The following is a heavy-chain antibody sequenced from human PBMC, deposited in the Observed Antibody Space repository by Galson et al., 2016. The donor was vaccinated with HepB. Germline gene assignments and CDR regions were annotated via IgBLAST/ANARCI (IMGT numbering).Heavy chain of an antibody. CDR2: ISSGGTT. V-gene: IGHV3-23*01. Sequence: SLRLSCAASGFTFNIYAMSWVRLAPGKGLEWVSAISSGGTTYYADSVKGRFTISRDKSKNTLSLQMNRLRAKDTAVYYCAKDRDSNWYEKSFQHWGQGTQVTVSS. J-gene: IGHJ1*01. CDR3: AKDRDSNWYEKSFQH. CDR1: GFTFNIYA. D-gene: IGHD6-13*01.